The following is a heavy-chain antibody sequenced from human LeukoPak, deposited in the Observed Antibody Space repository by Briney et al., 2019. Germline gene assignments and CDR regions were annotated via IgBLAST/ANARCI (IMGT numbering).Heavy chain of an antibody. CDR3: ARDHCSSTSCYQYYYYYYMDV. V-gene: IGHV3-21*01. J-gene: IGHJ6*03. CDR2: ISSSSSYI. D-gene: IGHD2-2*01. Sequence: GGSLRLSCAASGFTFSSYSMNWVRQAPGEGLEWVSSISSSSSYIYYADSVKGRFTISRDIAKNSLYLQMNSLRAEDTAVYYCARDHCSSTSCYQYYYYYYMDVWGKGTTVTVSS. CDR1: GFTFSSYS.